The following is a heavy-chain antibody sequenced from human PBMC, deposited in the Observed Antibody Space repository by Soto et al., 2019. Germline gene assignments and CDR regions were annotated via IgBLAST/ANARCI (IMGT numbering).Heavy chain of an antibody. CDR2: IYYSGST. CDR3: ARERSYRNNWFDP. CDR1: GGSISSGGYY. Sequence: SETLSLTCTVSGGSISSGGYYWSWIRQHPGKGLEWIGYIYYSGSTYYNPSLKSRVTISVDTSKNQFSLKLSSVTAADTAVYYCARERSYRNNWFDPWGQGTLVTVSS. V-gene: IGHV4-31*03. D-gene: IGHD3-16*02. J-gene: IGHJ5*02.